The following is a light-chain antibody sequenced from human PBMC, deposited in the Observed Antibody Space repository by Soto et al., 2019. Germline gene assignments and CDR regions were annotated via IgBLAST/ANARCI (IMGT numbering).Light chain of an antibody. CDR3: QSYDATNLV. V-gene: IGLV6-57*01. Sequence: NFMLTQPHSVSASPGKTVIISCTRSSGSIASNYVQWYQQRPGSSPTTVIYEDNQRPSGVPDRFSGSIDSSSNSASLTISGLETEDEDDYYCQSYDATNLVFGGGTKVTVL. CDR1: SGSIASNY. J-gene: IGLJ3*02. CDR2: EDN.